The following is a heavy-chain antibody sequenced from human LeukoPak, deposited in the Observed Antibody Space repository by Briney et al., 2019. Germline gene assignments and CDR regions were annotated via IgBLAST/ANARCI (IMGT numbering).Heavy chain of an antibody. Sequence: PSETLSLTCTGSGGSITNFYWGWIRQPAGTGLEWIGYNLYTGITSYNPSLNSRLTMSVDTSINQFSLSVIAVTAADTATYYCVRYLSSGLDLWGQGIPVTVSS. CDR3: VRYLSSGLDL. CDR2: NLYTGIT. D-gene: IGHD3-22*01. CDR1: GGSITNFY. J-gene: IGHJ5*02. V-gene: IGHV4-59*13.